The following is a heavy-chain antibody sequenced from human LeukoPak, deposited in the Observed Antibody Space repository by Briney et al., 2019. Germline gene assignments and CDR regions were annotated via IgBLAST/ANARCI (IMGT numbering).Heavy chain of an antibody. CDR2: MNPNSGNT. J-gene: IGHJ4*02. D-gene: IGHD2-2*01. CDR1: GYTFTSYD. CDR3: AREGYCSSTSCYGAFDY. V-gene: IGHV1-8*03. Sequence: ASVKVSCKASGYTFTSYDINWVRQATGQGLEWMGWMNPNSGNTGYAQKFQGRVTITRNTSISTAYMELSSLRSEDTAVYYCAREGYCSSTSCYGAFDYWGQGTLVTVSS.